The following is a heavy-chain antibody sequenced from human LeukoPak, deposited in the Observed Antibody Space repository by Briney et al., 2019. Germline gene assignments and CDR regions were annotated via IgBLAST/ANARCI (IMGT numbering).Heavy chain of an antibody. V-gene: IGHV3-7*01. Sequence: GGSLRLSCEASGFTFRSYWMTWVRQSPGKGLEWVAIIKPDGSDKFHVDSVKGRFTISRDNAKSSLYLQMSNLRAEDTAVYYCARGGHRQKEFWGQGTLVTVSS. J-gene: IGHJ4*02. CDR1: GFTFRSYW. CDR3: ARGGHRQKEF. D-gene: IGHD3-10*01. CDR2: IKPDGSDK.